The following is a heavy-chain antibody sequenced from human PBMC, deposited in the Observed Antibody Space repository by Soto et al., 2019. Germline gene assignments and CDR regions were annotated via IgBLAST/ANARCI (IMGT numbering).Heavy chain of an antibody. D-gene: IGHD2-8*01. CDR1: GGSISSSSYY. CDR2: IYYSGST. J-gene: IGHJ4*02. CDR3: ARDSSMGYFDY. V-gene: IGHV4-39*02. Sequence: SETLSLTCTVSGGSISSSSYYWGWIRQPPGKGLEWIGSIYYSGSTYYNPSLKSRVTISVDTSKNQFSLKLSSVTAADTAVYYCARDSSMGYFDYWGQGTLVTVSS.